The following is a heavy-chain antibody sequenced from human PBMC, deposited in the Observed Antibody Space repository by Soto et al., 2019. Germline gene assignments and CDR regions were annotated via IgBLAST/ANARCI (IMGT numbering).Heavy chain of an antibody. CDR2: IIPIFGTA. V-gene: IGHV1-69*01. Sequence: QVQLVQSGAEVKKPGSSVKVSCKASGVTFSSYAISWLRQAPGQGLEWMGGIIPIFGTANYAQKFQGRVTITADESTSTAYMELRSLRAEDTAVYYCASESPSNCTFDYWGQGTLVTVSS. J-gene: IGHJ4*02. CDR1: GVTFSSYA. D-gene: IGHD7-27*01. CDR3: ASESPSNCTFDY.